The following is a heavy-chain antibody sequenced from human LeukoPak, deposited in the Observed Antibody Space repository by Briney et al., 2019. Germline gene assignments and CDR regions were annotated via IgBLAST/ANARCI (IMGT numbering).Heavy chain of an antibody. CDR2: INPNSGGT. Sequence: ASVKVSCKASGYTFTGYYMHWVRQAPGQGLEWMGWINPNSGGTNYAQKFQGRVTMTRDTSISTAYMELSRLRSDDTAVYYCARGCSGGSCALDAFDIWGQGTMVTVSS. D-gene: IGHD2-15*01. CDR1: GYTFTGYY. CDR3: ARGCSGGSCALDAFDI. J-gene: IGHJ3*02. V-gene: IGHV1-2*02.